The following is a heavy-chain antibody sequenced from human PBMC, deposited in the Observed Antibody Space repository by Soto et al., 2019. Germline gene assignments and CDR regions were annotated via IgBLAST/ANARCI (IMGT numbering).Heavy chain of an antibody. CDR3: ASPIPCSGGRCYHP. Sequence: QVQLVESGGGVVQPGRSVRLSCAASGFTFSSYAMHWVRQAPGKGLEWVAVISYDGSNKYYADSVKGRFTISRDNSKNTLYLQMNSLRAEDTAVYYCASPIPCSGGRCYHPGGQGTLVTVSS. V-gene: IGHV3-30-3*01. CDR1: GFTFSSYA. D-gene: IGHD2-15*01. CDR2: ISYDGSNK. J-gene: IGHJ4*02.